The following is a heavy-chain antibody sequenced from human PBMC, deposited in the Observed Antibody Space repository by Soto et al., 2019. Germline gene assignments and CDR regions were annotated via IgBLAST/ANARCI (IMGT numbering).Heavy chain of an antibody. J-gene: IGHJ3*01. CDR1: GFTFSSYS. CDR2: ISSSSSYI. D-gene: IGHD3-22*01. CDR3: ARMYYYDSSGYPSRNLRQ. V-gene: IGHV3-21*01. Sequence: EVQLVESGGGLVKPGGSLRLPCAASGFTFSSYSMNWVRQAPGKGLEWVSSISSSSSYIYYADSVKCRFTISRDNAKNSLYLQMNSLRAEYTAVYYCARMYYYDSSGYPSRNLRQWGQGTMVTVSS.